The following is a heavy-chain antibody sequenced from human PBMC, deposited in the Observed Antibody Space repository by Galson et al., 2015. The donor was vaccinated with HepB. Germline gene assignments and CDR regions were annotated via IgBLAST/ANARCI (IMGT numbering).Heavy chain of an antibody. CDR1: GFTFSSYA. D-gene: IGHD3-3*01. CDR3: ARGALRYYDFWSGYYPEGEYYGMDV. V-gene: IGHV3-30*04. Sequence: SLRLSCAASGFTFSSYAMHWVRQAPGKGLEWVAVISYDGSNKYYADSVKGRFTISRDNSKNTLYLQMNSLRAEDTAVYYCARGALRYYDFWSGYYPEGEYYGMDVWGQGTTVTVSS. CDR2: ISYDGSNK. J-gene: IGHJ6*02.